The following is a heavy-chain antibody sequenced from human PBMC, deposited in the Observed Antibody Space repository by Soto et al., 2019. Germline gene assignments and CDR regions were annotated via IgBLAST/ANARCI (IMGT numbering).Heavy chain of an antibody. V-gene: IGHV1-69*13. J-gene: IGHJ5*02. CDR2: IIPIFGTA. CDR3: ARIIPVVASPQGWFDP. Sequence: SVKVSCKASGGTFSSYAISWVRQAPGQGLEWMGGIIPIFGTANYAQKFQGRVTITADEATSTAYMELSSLRSEDTAVYYCARIIPVVASPQGWFDPWGQGTMVTVYS. CDR1: GGTFSSYA. D-gene: IGHD2-15*01.